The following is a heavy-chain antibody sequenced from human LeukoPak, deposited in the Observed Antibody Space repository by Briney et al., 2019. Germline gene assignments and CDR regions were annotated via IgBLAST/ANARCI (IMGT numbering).Heavy chain of an antibody. V-gene: IGHV4-39*01. CDR1: GGSISSSSYY. D-gene: IGHD2-2*01. CDR2: IYYSGST. J-gene: IGHJ4*02. Sequence: PSETLSLTCTVSGGSISSSSYYWGWIRQPPGKGLEWIGSIYYSGSTYYNPSLKSRVTISVDTSKNQFSLKLSSVTAADTAVYYCARILAAMPPLIDYWGQGTQVTVSS. CDR3: ARILAAMPPLIDY.